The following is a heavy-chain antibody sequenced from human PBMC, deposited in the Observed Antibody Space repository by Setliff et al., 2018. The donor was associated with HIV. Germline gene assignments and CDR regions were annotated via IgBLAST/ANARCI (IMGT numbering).Heavy chain of an antibody. CDR1: GGTFSSYP. Sequence: ASVKVSCKASGGTFSSYPISWVRQAPGQGLEWMGRINPKSGATNLAQKFQGRVTLTRDTSVTTVYMELTSLRSDDTAVYYCARGRSRYYYDGSGYYVDYWGQGTLVTVSS. J-gene: IGHJ4*02. D-gene: IGHD3-22*01. V-gene: IGHV1-2*06. CDR3: ARGRSRYYYDGSGYYVDY. CDR2: INPKSGAT.